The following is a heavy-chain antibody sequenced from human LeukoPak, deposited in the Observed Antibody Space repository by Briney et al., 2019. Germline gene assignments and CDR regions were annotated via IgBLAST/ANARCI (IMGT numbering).Heavy chain of an antibody. CDR3: AKPGSSRGIAGRRPTKYYFDY. J-gene: IGHJ4*02. V-gene: IGHV3-15*01. CDR2: IKSKTDGGTT. D-gene: IGHD6-6*01. Sequence: GGSLRLSCAASGFTFSNAWMSWVRQAPGKGLEWVGRIKSKTDGGTTDYTAPVKDRFTISRDNSKNTLYLQMNSLRAEDTAVYYCAKPGSSRGIAGRRPTKYYFDYWGQGTLVTVSS. CDR1: GFTFSNAW.